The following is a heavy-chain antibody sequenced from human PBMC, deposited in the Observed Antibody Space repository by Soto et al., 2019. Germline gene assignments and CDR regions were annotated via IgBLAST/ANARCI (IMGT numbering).Heavy chain of an antibody. CDR2: IIPIFGTA. D-gene: IGHD6-13*01. Sequence: SGKVSCKASGGTFSSYAISWVRQAPGQGLEWMGGIIPIFGTANYAQKFQGRVTITADESTSTAYMELSSLRSEDTAVYYCAREDSSSWPTNYYYYGMDVWGQGTTVTVSS. J-gene: IGHJ6*02. CDR1: GGTFSSYA. V-gene: IGHV1-69*13. CDR3: AREDSSSWPTNYYYYGMDV.